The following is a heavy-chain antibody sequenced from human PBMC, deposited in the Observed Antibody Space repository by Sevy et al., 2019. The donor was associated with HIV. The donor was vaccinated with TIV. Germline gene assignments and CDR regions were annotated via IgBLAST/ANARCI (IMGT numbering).Heavy chain of an antibody. V-gene: IGHV6-1*01. CDR1: GDSVGSSSAA. CDR3: ARAEVATGGYDY. CDR2: TYYRSKWYT. Sequence: SQTLSLTCAISGDSVGSSSAAWNWIRQSPSRGLEWLGRTYYRSKWYTDYALSVKSRIIINPDTSKNQFSLQLNSVTPEDTAVYYCARAEVATGGYDYWGQGALVTVSS. J-gene: IGHJ4*02. D-gene: IGHD5-12*01.